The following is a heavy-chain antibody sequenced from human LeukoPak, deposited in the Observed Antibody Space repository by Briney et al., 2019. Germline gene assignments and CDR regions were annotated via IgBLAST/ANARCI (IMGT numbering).Heavy chain of an antibody. CDR2: INHSGST. J-gene: IGHJ4*02. Sequence: SETLSLTCAVYGGSFSGYYWSWIRQPPGKGLEWIGEINHSGSTNYNPSLKSRVTISVDTSKNQFSLKLSSVTAADTAVYYCARVSVDTAMVGWGQGTLVTVSS. CDR1: GGSFSGYY. CDR3: ARVSVDTAMVG. D-gene: IGHD5-18*01. V-gene: IGHV4-34*01.